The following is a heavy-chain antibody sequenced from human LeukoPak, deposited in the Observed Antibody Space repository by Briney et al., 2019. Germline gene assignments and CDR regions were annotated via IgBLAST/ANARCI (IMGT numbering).Heavy chain of an antibody. CDR1: GYTFTSYG. D-gene: IGHD2-2*02. V-gene: IGHV1-18*01. Sequence: GASVKVSCKASGYTFTSYGITWVRQAPGQGLQWMGWISPYNGNTNYAQKLQGRVTMTTDTSTSTAFMELSSLRSEDTAVYYCARGSGYCSSTSCYKEGRFDYWGQGTLVTVSS. J-gene: IGHJ4*02. CDR2: ISPYNGNT. CDR3: ARGSGYCSSTSCYKEGRFDY.